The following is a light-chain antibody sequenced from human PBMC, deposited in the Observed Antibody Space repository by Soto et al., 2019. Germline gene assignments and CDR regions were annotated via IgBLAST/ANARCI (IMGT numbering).Light chain of an antibody. CDR3: SSFTNSKTLV. Sequence: QSALTQPASVSGSPGQSITISCTGTSSDVGAHNFVSWYQQHPDKAPTLMIYDVSTRPSGVSNRFSGSKSGNTASLTISGLQAEHEADYYCSSFTNSKTLVFGGGTKVTVL. CDR1: SSDVGAHNF. J-gene: IGLJ3*02. CDR2: DVS. V-gene: IGLV2-14*01.